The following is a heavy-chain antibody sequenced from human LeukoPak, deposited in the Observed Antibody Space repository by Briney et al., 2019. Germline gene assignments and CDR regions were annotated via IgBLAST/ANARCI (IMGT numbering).Heavy chain of an antibody. CDR3: ARGHYYYGMDV. V-gene: IGHV4-34*01. Sequence: SETLSLTCTLSGGSISTYYWSWIRQPPGKGLEWIGEINHSGSTNYNPSLKSRVTISVDTSKNQFSLKLSSVTAADTAVYYCARGHYYYGMDVWGQGTTVTVSS. CDR2: INHSGST. J-gene: IGHJ6*02. CDR1: GGSISTYY.